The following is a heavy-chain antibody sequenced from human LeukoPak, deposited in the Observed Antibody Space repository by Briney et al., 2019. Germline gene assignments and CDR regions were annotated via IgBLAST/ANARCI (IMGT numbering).Heavy chain of an antibody. V-gene: IGHV4-39*01. J-gene: IGHJ4*02. CDR1: GGSISSSSYY. Sequence: SETLSLTCTVSGGSISSSSYYWGWIRQPPGKGLEWIGSIYYSGSTYYDPSLKSRVTISVDTSKNQFSLKLSSVTAADTAVYYCARHGQELLPAFIDYWGQGTLVTVSS. D-gene: IGHD3-10*01. CDR2: IYYSGST. CDR3: ARHGQELLPAFIDY.